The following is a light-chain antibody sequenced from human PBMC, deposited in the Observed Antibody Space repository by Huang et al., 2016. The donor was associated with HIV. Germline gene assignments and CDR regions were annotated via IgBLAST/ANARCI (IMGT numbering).Light chain of an antibody. Sequence: EIVMTQSPATLSVSPGERATLSCRASQNINTNLAWYQQKPGQAPRLLIYGSSTRATGTPARVSGSGSGTEFTLTVTSLQSEDFAVYYCQQYNNWPGYTFGQGTKLEIK. V-gene: IGKV3-15*01. CDR3: QQYNNWPGYT. CDR1: QNINTN. CDR2: GSS. J-gene: IGKJ2*01.